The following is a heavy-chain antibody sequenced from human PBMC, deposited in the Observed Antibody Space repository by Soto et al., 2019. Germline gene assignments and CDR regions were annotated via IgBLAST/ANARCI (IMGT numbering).Heavy chain of an antibody. V-gene: IGHV5-51*01. CDR3: VRHGGSAGTDY. CDR1: GYSFATYW. D-gene: IGHD3-3*01. J-gene: IGHJ4*02. Sequence: HGESLKISCQGSGYSFATYWIAWVRQMPGKGLEWMGIIYPGDSDTRYSPSFQGQVTISVDKSVNIAYLQWSSLQASDTAMYYCVRHGGSAGTDYWGQGTLVTVS. CDR2: IYPGDSDT.